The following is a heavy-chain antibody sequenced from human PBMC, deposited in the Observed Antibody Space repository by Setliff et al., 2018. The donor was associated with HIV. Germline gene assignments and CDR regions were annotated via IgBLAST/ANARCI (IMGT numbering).Heavy chain of an antibody. CDR1: GFSISSDYY. CDR2: IYHSGKT. D-gene: IGHD3-10*01. V-gene: IGHV4-38-2*02. CDR3: ARGPLFRGSLKEDI. Sequence: PSETLSLTCSVSGFSISSDYYWNWVRQPPGQGLEWIGSIYHSGKTYSNPSLKSRVTVSVDTSKNQFSLKLSSVTAADTAVYYCARGPLFRGSLKEDIWGQGTMVTVS. J-gene: IGHJ3*02.